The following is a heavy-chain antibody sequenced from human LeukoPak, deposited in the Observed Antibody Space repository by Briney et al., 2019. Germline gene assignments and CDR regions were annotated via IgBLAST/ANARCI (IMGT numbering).Heavy chain of an antibody. CDR1: GYTFTGYY. Sequence: ASVKVSCKASGYTFTGYYMHWVRQAPGQGLEWMGWINPNSVGTNYAQKFQGRGTMTRATSLSQAYMELSRLRSDDTAVYYCARDRSPSIAAAGTIDPWGQGTLVTVSS. J-gene: IGHJ5*02. CDR3: ARDRSPSIAAAGTIDP. CDR2: INPNSVGT. D-gene: IGHD6-13*01. V-gene: IGHV1-2*02.